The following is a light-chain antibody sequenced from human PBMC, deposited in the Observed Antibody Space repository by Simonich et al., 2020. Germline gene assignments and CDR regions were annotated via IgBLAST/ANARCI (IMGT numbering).Light chain of an antibody. Sequence: EIVMTQSPATLSLSPGERATLSCRASQSVSSSYLSWYQPKPGQAPRLLIYGSSTRATGIPARFSGSGSGTDFTLTISSLQPEDFAVYYCQQDYNLPPGITFGPGTKVDIK. CDR2: GSS. J-gene: IGKJ3*01. CDR1: QSVSSSY. V-gene: IGKV3D-7*01. CDR3: QQDYNLPPGIT.